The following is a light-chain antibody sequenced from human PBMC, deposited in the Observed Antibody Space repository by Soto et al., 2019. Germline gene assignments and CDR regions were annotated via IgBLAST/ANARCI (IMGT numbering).Light chain of an antibody. CDR2: AAS. V-gene: IGKV1-9*01. CDR1: QGISSY. J-gene: IGKJ1*01. Sequence: IQLTQSPSSLSASVGDRVTITCRASQGISSYLAWNQQKPGKAPKLLIYAASTLQSGVPSRVSGSGSGTDFTLTISSLQPEDFATYYCQQLNSYPLFGQGTKVEIK. CDR3: QQLNSYPL.